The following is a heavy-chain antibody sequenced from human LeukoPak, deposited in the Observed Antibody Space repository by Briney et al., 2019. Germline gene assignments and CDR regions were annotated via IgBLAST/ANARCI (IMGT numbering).Heavy chain of an antibody. D-gene: IGHD5-18*01. J-gene: IGHJ4*02. Sequence: SCKASGGTFSSYAMHWVRQSLGKGLEWVAVMSYDGFNKYYADSVKGRFTISRDNSKNTLYLQMNSLRAEDTAVYYCAKTKGYSYGYYFDYWGQGTLVTVSS. CDR2: MSYDGFNK. V-gene: IGHV3-30*18. CDR1: GGTFSSYA. CDR3: AKTKGYSYGYYFDY.